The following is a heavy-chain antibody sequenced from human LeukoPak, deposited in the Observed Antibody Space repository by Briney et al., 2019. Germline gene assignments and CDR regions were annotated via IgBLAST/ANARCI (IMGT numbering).Heavy chain of an antibody. CDR1: GGSISSSSYY. Sequence: PSETLSLTCTVSGGSISSSSYYRGWIRQPPGKGLEWIGSIYYSGSTYYNPSLKSRVTISVDTSKNQFSLKLSSVTAADTAVYYCARHQLQYSSGWYEDYWGQGTLVTVSS. J-gene: IGHJ4*02. CDR2: IYYSGST. D-gene: IGHD6-19*01. V-gene: IGHV4-39*01. CDR3: ARHQLQYSSGWYEDY.